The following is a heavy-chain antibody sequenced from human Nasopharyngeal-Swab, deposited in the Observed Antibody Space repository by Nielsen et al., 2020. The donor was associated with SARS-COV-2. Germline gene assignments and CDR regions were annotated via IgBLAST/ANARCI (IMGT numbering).Heavy chain of an antibody. Sequence: SETLSLPCTVSGCSISSSSYYWGLIRQPPGKGLEWIGSIYYSGSTYYNPSLKSRVTISVDTSKNQFSLKLSSVTAADTAVYYCARVILTGLGGYFDLWGRGTLVTVSS. V-gene: IGHV4-39*07. CDR2: IYYSGST. CDR1: GCSISSSSYY. CDR3: ARVILTGLGGYFDL. J-gene: IGHJ2*01. D-gene: IGHD2-8*02.